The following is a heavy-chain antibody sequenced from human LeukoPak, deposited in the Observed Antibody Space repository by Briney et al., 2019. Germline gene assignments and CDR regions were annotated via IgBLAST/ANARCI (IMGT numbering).Heavy chain of an antibody. Sequence: ASVKVSCKTSGYTFTDYYIHWVRQAPGQGLEWMGWIVPNSGGTKYAQKFQGRVTMTRDTSISTAYMELSRLRYDDPAVYYCATLGATSFDYWGQGALVTVSS. D-gene: IGHD1-26*01. V-gene: IGHV1-2*02. CDR1: GYTFTDYY. J-gene: IGHJ4*02. CDR2: IVPNSGGT. CDR3: ATLGATSFDY.